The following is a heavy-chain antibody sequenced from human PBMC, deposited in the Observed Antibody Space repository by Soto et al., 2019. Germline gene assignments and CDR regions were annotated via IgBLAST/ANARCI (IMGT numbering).Heavy chain of an antibody. D-gene: IGHD1-26*01. V-gene: IGHV1-18*01. CDR1: GYSFTTYG. CDR3: ARDRRDSVADRRSFDV. CDR2: ISVYNGDT. Sequence: QVQLVQSGAEVMKPGASVRVSCKASGYSFTTYGISWVRQAPGQGLEYMGWISVYNGDTNYAQKLQGRVTMTTDTSTSTAYMELRSLRSDDTAIYYCARDRRDSVADRRSFDVWGQGRMVTVSS. J-gene: IGHJ3*01.